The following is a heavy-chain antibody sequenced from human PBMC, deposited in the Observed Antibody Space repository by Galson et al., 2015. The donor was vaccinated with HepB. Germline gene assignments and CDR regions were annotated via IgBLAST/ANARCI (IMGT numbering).Heavy chain of an antibody. Sequence: SVKVSCKASRHTFNTYTINWVRQAPGQGLEWMGRIVPMADIAKYAQRFQGRITITADKSTTTAYVELSSLRSDDTAIYYCARDRGSGPDTFDIWGEGTMVTVSS. CDR1: RHTFNTYT. D-gene: IGHD3-10*01. V-gene: IGHV1-69*04. J-gene: IGHJ3*02. CDR3: ARDRGSGPDTFDI. CDR2: IVPMADIA.